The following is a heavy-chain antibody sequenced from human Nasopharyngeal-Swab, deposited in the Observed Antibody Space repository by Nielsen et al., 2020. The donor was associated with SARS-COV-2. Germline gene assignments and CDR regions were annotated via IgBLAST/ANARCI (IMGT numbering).Heavy chain of an antibody. D-gene: IGHD1-7*01. CDR1: GFPFSDYY. CDR2: VSNSGTTI. V-gene: IGHV3-11*01. CDR3: ARDGNYEDY. Sequence: GESLKISCAASGFPFSDYYMSWIRQAPGKGLEWVSYVSNSGTTIYYADSVRGRFTLSRDNAKNSLYLQMNSLRAEDTAVYYCARDGNYEDYWGQGTLVTVSS. J-gene: IGHJ4*02.